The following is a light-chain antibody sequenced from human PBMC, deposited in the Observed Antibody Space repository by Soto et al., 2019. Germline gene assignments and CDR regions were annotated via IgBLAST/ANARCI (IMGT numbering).Light chain of an antibody. CDR1: QDISDY. CDR3: QNYNGPPWT. CDR2: AAS. J-gene: IGKJ1*01. V-gene: IGKV1-27*01. Sequence: DIQMTQSPSSLSASVGDRVTITCRASQDISDYLAWYQQKPGQVPKLLISAASTLQSGVPSRFRGSASGTDLTLAITRLQPDDFETYYCQNYNGPPWTFGQGTKVEIK.